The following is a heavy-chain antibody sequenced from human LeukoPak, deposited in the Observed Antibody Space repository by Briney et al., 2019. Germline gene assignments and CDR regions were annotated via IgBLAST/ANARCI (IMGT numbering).Heavy chain of an antibody. V-gene: IGHV1-18*01. CDR1: GGTFSSYA. CDR3: ARDRRYCSGGSCPIDY. CDR2: ISAYNGNT. Sequence: ASVKVSCKASGGTFSSYAISWVRQAPGQGLEWMGWISAYNGNTNYAQKLQGRVTMTTDTSTSTAYMELRSLRSDDTAVYYCARDRRYCSGGSCPIDYWGQGTLVTVSS. D-gene: IGHD2-15*01. J-gene: IGHJ4*02.